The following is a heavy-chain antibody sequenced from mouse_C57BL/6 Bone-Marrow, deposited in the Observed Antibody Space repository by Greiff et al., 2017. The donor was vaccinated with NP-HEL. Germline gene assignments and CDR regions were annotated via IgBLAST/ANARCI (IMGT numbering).Heavy chain of an antibody. CDR1: GFTFSSYA. J-gene: IGHJ3*01. CDR3: AEGDYSNEFAY. Sequence: DVKLVESGGGLVRPGGSLKLSCAASGFTFSSYAMSWVRQTPEKRLEWVATISDGGSYTYYPDNVKGRFTISRDNAKNNLYLQMSHLKSEDTAMYYCAEGDYSNEFAYWGQGTLVTVSA. CDR2: ISDGGSYT. D-gene: IGHD2-5*01. V-gene: IGHV5-4*03.